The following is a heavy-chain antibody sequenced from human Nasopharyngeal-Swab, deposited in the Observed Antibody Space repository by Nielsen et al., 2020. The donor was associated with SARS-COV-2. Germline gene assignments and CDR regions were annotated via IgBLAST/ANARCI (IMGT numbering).Heavy chain of an antibody. CDR3: AVVLSS. Sequence: GESLKISCAASGFTFSDYWMHWVRQAPGKGLVWVSRINSDGSSTNYADSVKGRFTISRDNAKNTLYLQMNSLRVEDTAVYYCAVVLSSWGRGTLVTVSS. CDR2: INSDGSST. D-gene: IGHD2-15*01. J-gene: IGHJ4*02. V-gene: IGHV3-74*01. CDR1: GFTFSDYW.